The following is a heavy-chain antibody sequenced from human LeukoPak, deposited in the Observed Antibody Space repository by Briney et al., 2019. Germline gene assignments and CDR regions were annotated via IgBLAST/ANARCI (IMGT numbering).Heavy chain of an antibody. Sequence: GGSLRLSCAASGFTFSSYWMSWVRQAPGKGLEWVANIKQDGSEKYYVDSVKGRFTISRDNAKNSLYLQMNGLRDEDAALYFCARDSGNYIDYWGQGTQVVVSS. V-gene: IGHV3-7*01. J-gene: IGHJ4*01. CDR1: GFTFSSYW. D-gene: IGHD2/OR15-2a*01. CDR3: ARDSGNYIDY. CDR2: IKQDGSEK.